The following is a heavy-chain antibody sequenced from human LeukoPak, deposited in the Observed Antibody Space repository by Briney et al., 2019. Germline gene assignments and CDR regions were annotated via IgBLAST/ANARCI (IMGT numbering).Heavy chain of an antibody. V-gene: IGHV1-2*02. CDR3: ARDRVDDAFDI. D-gene: IGHD1-1*01. CDR1: GYTFTGYY. CDR2: INPNSGGT. Sequence: WASVKVSCKASGYTFTGYYMHWARQAPGQGLEWMGWINPNSGGTNYAQKFQGRVTMTRDTSISTAYMELSRLRSDDTAVYYCARDRVDDAFDIWGQGAMVTVSS. J-gene: IGHJ3*02.